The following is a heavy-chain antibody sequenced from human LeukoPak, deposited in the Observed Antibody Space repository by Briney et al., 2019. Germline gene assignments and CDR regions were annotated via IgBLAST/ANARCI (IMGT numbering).Heavy chain of an antibody. J-gene: IGHJ4*02. Sequence: AGGSLRLSCAASGFTFSSYGMHWVRQAPGKGLEWVAVISYDGSNKYYADSVKGRFTISRDNSKNTLYLQMNSLRAEDTAVYYCAKGSPYSSSWPETDYWGQGTLVTVSS. CDR2: ISYDGSNK. CDR3: AKGSPYSSSWPETDY. D-gene: IGHD6-13*01. V-gene: IGHV3-30*18. CDR1: GFTFSSYG.